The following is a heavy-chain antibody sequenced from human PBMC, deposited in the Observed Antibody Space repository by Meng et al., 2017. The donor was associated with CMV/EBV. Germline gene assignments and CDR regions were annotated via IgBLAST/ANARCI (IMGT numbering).Heavy chain of an antibody. Sequence: SVKVSCKASGGTFSSYAISWVRQAPGQGLEWMGGIIPIFGTANYAQKFQGRVTITTDESTSTAYMELSSLRSEDTAVYYCARDGKVTIFGMDLRPPYYFDYWGQGTLVTVSS. CDR1: GGTFSSYA. J-gene: IGHJ4*02. CDR2: IIPIFGTA. CDR3: ARDGKVTIFGMDLRPPYYFDY. D-gene: IGHD3-3*01. V-gene: IGHV1-69*05.